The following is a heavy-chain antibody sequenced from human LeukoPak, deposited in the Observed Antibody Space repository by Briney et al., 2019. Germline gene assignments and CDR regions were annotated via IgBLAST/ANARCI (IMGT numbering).Heavy chain of an antibody. CDR1: GLTFANYA. CDR2: VSGGGGVT. CDR3: AKDDLMDSVSTVRNWFDT. J-gene: IGHJ5*02. D-gene: IGHD5/OR15-5a*01. V-gene: IGHV3-23*01. Sequence: PGGSLRLSCAASGLTFANYALTWVRQAPGKGLECVSTVSGGGGVTYYAGSVKGRFTISRDNSKNTLYLQMNSLRAEDTALYYCAKDDLMDSVSTVRNWFDTWGQGTLVTVSS.